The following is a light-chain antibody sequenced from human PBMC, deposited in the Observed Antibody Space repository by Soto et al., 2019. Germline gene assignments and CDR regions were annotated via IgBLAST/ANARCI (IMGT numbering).Light chain of an antibody. CDR2: GAS. Sequence: EIVLTQSPGTLSLSPGDRATLSCRASQSVFNDYVAWYQQKPGQAPRLLIYGASSRATGIPDRFSGSGSWTDFTLTVNTLEAEDSAVYYCQQYGDSVYSFGQGTKLEIK. V-gene: IGKV3-20*01. CDR1: QSVFNDY. J-gene: IGKJ2*03. CDR3: QQYGDSVYS.